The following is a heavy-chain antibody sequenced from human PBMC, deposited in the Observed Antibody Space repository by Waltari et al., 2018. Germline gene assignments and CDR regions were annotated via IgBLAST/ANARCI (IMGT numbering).Heavy chain of an antibody. Sequence: EVQLLESGGGLVQPGGSLRLSCAASGFTFSSYAMSWVRQAPGKGLEWVSIIYSGGSTYYADSVKGRFSISRDNSKNTLSLQMNSLRGEDTAVYYCAKDYSEGYYFDYWGQGTLATVSS. CDR1: GFTFSSYA. J-gene: IGHJ4*02. V-gene: IGHV3-23*03. CDR2: IIYSGGST. CDR3: AKDYSEGYYFDY. D-gene: IGHD6-13*01.